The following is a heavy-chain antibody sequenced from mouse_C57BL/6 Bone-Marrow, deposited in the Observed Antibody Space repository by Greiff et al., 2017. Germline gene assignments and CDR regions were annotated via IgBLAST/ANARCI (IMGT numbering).Heavy chain of an antibody. CDR2: IDPENGDT. CDR3: TTVVHY. J-gene: IGHJ2*01. CDR1: GFNIKDDY. V-gene: IGHV14-4*01. D-gene: IGHD1-1*01. Sequence: VQLKQSGAELVRPGASVKLSCTASGFNIKDDYMHWVKQRPEQGLEWIGWIDPENGDTEYASKFQGKAPITADTSSKTAYLQLSSLTSEDTAVYYCTTVVHYWGQGTTLTVSS.